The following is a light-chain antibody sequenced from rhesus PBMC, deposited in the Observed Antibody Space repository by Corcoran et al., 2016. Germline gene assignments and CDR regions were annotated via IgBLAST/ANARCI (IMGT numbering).Light chain of an antibody. CDR1: ENVNNY. J-gene: IGKJ4*01. CDR2: KAS. CDR3: QHGYGTPLT. Sequence: DIQMTQSPSSLSASVGDRVTITCRASENVNNYLNWYQQKPGKAPKLLIYKASTLQSGVPSRCSGSGSGTDYTVTISSLQPEDVATYYCQHGYGTPLTFGGGTKVELK. V-gene: IGKV1-74*01.